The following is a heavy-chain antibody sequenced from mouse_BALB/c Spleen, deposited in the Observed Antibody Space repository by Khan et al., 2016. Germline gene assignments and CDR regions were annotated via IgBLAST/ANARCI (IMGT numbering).Heavy chain of an antibody. D-gene: IGHD4-1*02. V-gene: IGHV5-6*01. J-gene: IGHJ2*01. Sequence: EVELVESGGDLVKPGGSLKLSCAASGFTFSSYGMSWVRQTPDKRLEWVATISSGGSYTYYPDSVKGRFTISRDNAKNTRYLQMSSLKSEDTAMYYCARHQLGRSYWGQGTTLTVSS. CDR2: ISSGGSYT. CDR3: ARHQLGRSY. CDR1: GFTFSSYG.